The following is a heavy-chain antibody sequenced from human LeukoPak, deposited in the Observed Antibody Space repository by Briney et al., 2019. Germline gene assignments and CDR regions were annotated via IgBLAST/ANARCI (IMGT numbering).Heavy chain of an antibody. D-gene: IGHD4-17*01. J-gene: IGHJ4*02. CDR3: ARDRLYGDYVVY. CDR2: IYTSGST. Sequence: PSETLSLTCTVSGGSISNVIYYWSWIRQPAGKGLEWIGRIYTSGSTDYNPSLKSRVTISVDTSKNQFSLKLSSVTAADTAVYYCARDRLYGDYVVYWGQGTLVTVSS. V-gene: IGHV4-61*02. CDR1: GGSISNVIYY.